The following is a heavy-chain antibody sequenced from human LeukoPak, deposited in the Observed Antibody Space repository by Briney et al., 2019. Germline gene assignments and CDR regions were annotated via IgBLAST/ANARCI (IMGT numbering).Heavy chain of an antibody. D-gene: IGHD5-18*01. V-gene: IGHV4-34*01. CDR3: ARHGGYSFIGGWFDP. CDR2: INHSGST. Sequence: PSETLSLTCAVYGGSFSGYYWSWIRQPPGKGLEWIGEINHSGSTNYNPSLKSRVTISVDTSKNQFSLKLSSVTAADTAVYYCARHGGYSFIGGWFDPWGQGTLVTVSS. J-gene: IGHJ5*02. CDR1: GGSFSGYY.